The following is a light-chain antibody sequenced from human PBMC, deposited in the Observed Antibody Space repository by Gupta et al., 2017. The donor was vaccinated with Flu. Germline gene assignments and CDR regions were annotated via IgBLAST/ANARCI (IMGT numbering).Light chain of an antibody. J-gene: IGLJ1*01. CDR3: SSYTSGSTFYV. Sequence: QQHPDKDPKLIIYDVTNRPSGVSSRFSGSKSGNTASLTISGLQAEDETDYYCSSYTSGSTFYVFGTGTKVTVL. CDR2: DVT. V-gene: IGLV2-14*03.